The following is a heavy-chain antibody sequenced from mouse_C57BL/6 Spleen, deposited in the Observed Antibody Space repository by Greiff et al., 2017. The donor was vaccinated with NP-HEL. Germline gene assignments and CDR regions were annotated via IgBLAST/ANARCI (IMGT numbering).Heavy chain of an antibody. V-gene: IGHV1-54*01. CDR3: ARFVDSSGYADY. CDR1: GYAFTNYL. J-gene: IGHJ2*01. D-gene: IGHD3-2*02. Sequence: QVQLQQSGAELVRPGTSVKVSCKASGYAFTNYLIEWVKQRPGQGLEWIGVINPGSGGTNYNEKFKGKATLTADKSSSTAYMQLSSLTSDDSAVYFCARFVDSSGYADYWGQGTTLTVSS. CDR2: INPGSGGT.